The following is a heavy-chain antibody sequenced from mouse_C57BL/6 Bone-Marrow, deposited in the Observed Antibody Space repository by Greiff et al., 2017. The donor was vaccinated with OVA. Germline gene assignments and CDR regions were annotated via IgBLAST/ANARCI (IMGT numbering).Heavy chain of an antibody. CDR1: GYAFTNYL. J-gene: IGHJ1*03. CDR2: INPGSGGT. V-gene: IGHV1-54*01. D-gene: IGHD2-1*01. CDR3: ASSCLLWSLYWDFDV. Sequence: QVQLQQSGAELVRPGTSVKVSCKASGYAFTNYLLEWVKQRPGQGLEWIGVINPGSGGTNYNEKFKGKATLTADKSSSTAYMQLSSLTSEDSAVYFCASSCLLWSLYWDFDVWGTGTTVTVSS.